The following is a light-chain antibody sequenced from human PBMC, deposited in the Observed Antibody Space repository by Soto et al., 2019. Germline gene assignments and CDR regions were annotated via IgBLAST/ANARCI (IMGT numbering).Light chain of an antibody. V-gene: IGLV2-14*01. Sequence: QSALTQPASVSGSPGQSMTISCSGTRSDIGSYNYVAWYRQFPGKTPKILIYGVSNRSSGVSSRLSGSKSGNTASLTISGLQAEDEADYYCISYTGSSTSYVFGSGTKVTVL. CDR1: RSDIGSYNY. J-gene: IGLJ1*01. CDR2: GVS. CDR3: ISYTGSSTSYV.